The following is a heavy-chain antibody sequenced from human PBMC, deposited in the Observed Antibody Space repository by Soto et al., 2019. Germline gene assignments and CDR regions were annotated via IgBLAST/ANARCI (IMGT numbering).Heavy chain of an antibody. V-gene: IGHV4-30-2*01. J-gene: IGHJ4*02. D-gene: IGHD3-22*01. Sequence: QLQLQESGSGLVKPSQTLSLTCAVSGDSISNGGYSWNWIRQPPGKGLEWIGYIYHRGGTDYNPSLKSRVTITVDSSNNQFSLKLISVTAADTAVYYCARDSRSGYYLEFWGQGTLVTVSS. CDR3: ARDSRSGYYLEF. CDR2: IYHRGGT. CDR1: GDSISNGGYS.